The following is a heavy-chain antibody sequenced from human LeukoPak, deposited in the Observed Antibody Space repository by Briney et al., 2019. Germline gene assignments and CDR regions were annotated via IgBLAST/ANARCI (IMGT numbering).Heavy chain of an antibody. J-gene: IGHJ4*02. V-gene: IGHV1-2*02. CDR1: GYTFTDYY. CDR3: AKHLWFGDTGYFDS. D-gene: IGHD3-10*01. CDR2: VKPDSGDT. Sequence: ASVKVSCKASGYTFTDYYIQWLRQAPGQGPEWMGWVKPDSGDTYYAQKLQGRFTMTRDTSISTAFMELSMLTSADTAVHYCAKHLWFGDTGYFDSWGQGTLVVVSS.